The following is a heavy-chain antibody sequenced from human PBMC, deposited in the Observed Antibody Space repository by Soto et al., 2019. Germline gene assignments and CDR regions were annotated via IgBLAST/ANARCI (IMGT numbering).Heavy chain of an antibody. CDR2: ISYDGSNK. V-gene: IGHV3-30-3*01. CDR3: AREIILFGELLGNDAFDI. Sequence: QVQLVESGGGVVQPGRSLRLSCAASGFTFSSYAMHWVRQAPGKGLEWVAVISYDGSNKYYADSVKGRFTISRDNSKNTLYLQMNSLRAEDTAVYYCAREIILFGELLGNDAFDIWGQGTMVTVSS. D-gene: IGHD3-10*01. J-gene: IGHJ3*02. CDR1: GFTFSSYA.